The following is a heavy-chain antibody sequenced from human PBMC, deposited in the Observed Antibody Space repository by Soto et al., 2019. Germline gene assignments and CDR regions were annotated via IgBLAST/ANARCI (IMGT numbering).Heavy chain of an antibody. CDR3: ARTLYCDTGNCYSTPFHY. CDR2: FYVNGNR. CDR1: GSTISNNY. J-gene: IGHJ4*02. Sequence: GGSLRLSCAASGSTISNNYMSWVRQAPGKGLEWVSVFYVNGNRYYADSVKGRFTISRDSSRNTLYLQMNSLRAEDTAVYYCARTLYCDTGNCYSTPFHYWGRGTLVTVSS. D-gene: IGHD2-15*01. V-gene: IGHV3-66*01.